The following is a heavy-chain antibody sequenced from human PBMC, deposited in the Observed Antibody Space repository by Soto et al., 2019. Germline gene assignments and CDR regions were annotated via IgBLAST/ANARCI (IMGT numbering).Heavy chain of an antibody. CDR3: ARMVTMIVDSYYFDY. Sequence: SETLSLTCAVSGYSISSSNWWGWIRQPPGKGLEWIGYIYYSGSTYYNPSLKSRVTMSVDTSKNQFSLKLSSVTAVDTAVYYCARMVTMIVDSYYFDYWGQGTLVTVSS. CDR1: GYSISSSNW. V-gene: IGHV4-28*01. D-gene: IGHD3-22*01. CDR2: IYYSGST. J-gene: IGHJ4*02.